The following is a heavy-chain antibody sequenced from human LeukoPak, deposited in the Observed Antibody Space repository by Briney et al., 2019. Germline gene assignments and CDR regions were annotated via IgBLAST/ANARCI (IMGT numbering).Heavy chain of an antibody. Sequence: ASVKASCKASGYTFTGYYMHWVRQAPGQGLEWMGWINPNSGGTNYAQKFQGRVTMTRDTSISTAYMELSRLRSDDTAVYYCARVAAATPWAFDIWGQGTMVTVSS. J-gene: IGHJ3*02. D-gene: IGHD2-15*01. CDR3: ARVAAATPWAFDI. CDR2: INPNSGGT. CDR1: GYTFTGYY. V-gene: IGHV1-2*02.